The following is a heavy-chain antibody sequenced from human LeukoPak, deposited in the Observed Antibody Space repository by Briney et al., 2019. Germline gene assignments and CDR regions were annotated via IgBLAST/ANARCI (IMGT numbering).Heavy chain of an antibody. CDR2: INWNGGST. Sequence: PGGSLRLSCAASGFTFDDYGMSWVRQAPGKGLEWVSGINWNGGSTGYADSVEGRFTIYRDNAKNSLYLQMSSLRAEDTALYYCARDRHNWGSLSPYYFDYWGQGTLVTVSS. CDR1: GFTFDDYG. D-gene: IGHD7-27*01. J-gene: IGHJ4*02. V-gene: IGHV3-20*04. CDR3: ARDRHNWGSLSPYYFDY.